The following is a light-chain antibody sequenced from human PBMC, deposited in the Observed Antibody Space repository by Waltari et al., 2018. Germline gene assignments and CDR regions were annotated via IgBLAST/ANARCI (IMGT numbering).Light chain of an antibody. J-gene: IGKJ1*01. V-gene: IGKV3-20*01. Sequence: EIVLTQSPGTLSLSPGKRVTLSCRARQSVSGSYLAWYQQKPGRAPRLLIYGASSRATGIPDRFSGSGSWTDFTLTINRLEPEDFAVYYCQQYGSSPWTFGQGTKVEIK. CDR2: GAS. CDR3: QQYGSSPWT. CDR1: QSVSGSY.